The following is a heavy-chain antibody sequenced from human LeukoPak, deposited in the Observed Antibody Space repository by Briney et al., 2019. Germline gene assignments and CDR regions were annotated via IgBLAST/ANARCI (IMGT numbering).Heavy chain of an antibody. CDR1: GVTRSKYA. D-gene: IGHD1-26*01. V-gene: IGHV1-69*04. CDR2: VIPSLGIP. CDR3: AILGSSFDS. J-gene: IGHJ4*02. Sequence: GASVKVSCKASGVTRSKYAISWVRQAPGQGLEWMGRVIPSLGIPNYAEKFQARATMTADTSTSTAYVELSSLTSEDTAVYYCAILGSSFDSWGQGTLVAVSS.